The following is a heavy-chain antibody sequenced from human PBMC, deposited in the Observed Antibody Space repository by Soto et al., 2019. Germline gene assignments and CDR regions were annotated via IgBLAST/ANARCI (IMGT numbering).Heavy chain of an antibody. V-gene: IGHV3-23*01. Sequence: PGGSLRFSCAASGFTFSSYAMSWVRQAPGKGLEWVSAISGSGGSTYYADSVKGRFTISRDNSKNTLYLQMNSLRAEDTAVYYCAKGVIGVLRFLEWFYYFDYWGQGTLVTVSS. CDR2: ISGSGGST. J-gene: IGHJ4*02. D-gene: IGHD3-3*01. CDR1: GFTFSSYA. CDR3: AKGVIGVLRFLEWFYYFDY.